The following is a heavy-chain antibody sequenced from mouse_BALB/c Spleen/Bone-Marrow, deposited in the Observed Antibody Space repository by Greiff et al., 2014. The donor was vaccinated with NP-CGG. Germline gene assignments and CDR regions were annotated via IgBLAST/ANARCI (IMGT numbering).Heavy chain of an antibody. CDR3: ARQGYGYVDFDV. V-gene: IGHV5-12-1*01. CDR2: ISSGGDRI. CDR1: GFAFSSYD. Sequence: EVKLVESGGGLVKPGGSLKLSCAASGFAFSSYDMSWVRQTPEKRLEWVAYISSGGDRIYYPHTVKGRFPISRDNAKNTLYLQISSLESEDAAVYYCARQGYGYVDFDVWGAGTTVTVSS. D-gene: IGHD1-2*01. J-gene: IGHJ1*01.